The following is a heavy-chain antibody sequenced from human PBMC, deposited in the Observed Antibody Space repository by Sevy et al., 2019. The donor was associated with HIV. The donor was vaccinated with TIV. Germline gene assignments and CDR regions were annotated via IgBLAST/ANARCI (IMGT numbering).Heavy chain of an antibody. J-gene: IGHJ4*02. Sequence: GGSLRLSCAASGFTFTSYAMSWVRQAPGKGLEWVSAISGSGGRTYYADSLKGRFTISRDNSKNTLNLQMNSLRAEETAIYYCAKPTSYVYGSSSDPLPSSRNDYWGQGTLVTVSS. D-gene: IGHD3-10*01. CDR2: ISGSGGRT. V-gene: IGHV3-23*01. CDR3: AKPTSYVYGSSSDPLPSSRNDY. CDR1: GFTFTSYA.